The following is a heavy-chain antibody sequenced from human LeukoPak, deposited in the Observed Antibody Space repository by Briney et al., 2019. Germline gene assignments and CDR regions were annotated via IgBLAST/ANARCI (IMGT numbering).Heavy chain of an antibody. CDR2: ISGSGYTT. J-gene: IGHJ1*01. V-gene: IGHV3-23*01. CDR1: GFTFSTHA. Sequence: GGSLRLSCAVSGFTFSTHAMNWVRQAPGKGLEWVSVISGSGYTTDYADSVKGRFTISRDNSKNTLYLQMNSLRAEDTAVYYCARESGGSCYSFQHWGQGTLVTVSS. CDR3: ARESGGSCYSFQH. D-gene: IGHD2-15*01.